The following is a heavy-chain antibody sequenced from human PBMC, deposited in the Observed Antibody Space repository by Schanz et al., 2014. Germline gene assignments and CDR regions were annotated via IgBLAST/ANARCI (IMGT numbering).Heavy chain of an antibody. CDR3: AKAYKCSGWSPTFDS. CDR2: ISGSGVRT. CDR1: GFTSSSYS. D-gene: IGHD6-19*01. J-gene: IGHJ4*02. V-gene: IGHV3-23*04. Sequence: EVQLVESGGALVQPGGSLRLSCAASGFTSSSYSMNWVRQAPGKGLEWVSVISGSGVRTYNADSLKGRFTISRDNSKNTLYLQMNSLRAEDTSMYYCAKAYKCSGWSPTFDSWGQGTLVTVSS.